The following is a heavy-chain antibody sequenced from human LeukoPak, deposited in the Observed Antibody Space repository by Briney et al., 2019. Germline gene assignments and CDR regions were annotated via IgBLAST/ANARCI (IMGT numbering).Heavy chain of an antibody. V-gene: IGHV4-39*02. J-gene: IGHJ5*02. CDR1: GGSISSSTYY. CDR2: IYYSGRT. Sequence: PSETLSLTCTVSGGSISSSTYYWGWIRQPPGQGLEWIGSIYYSGRTYYNPSLKSRVTISVDTSKNHFSLKLRSVTAADTAVYYCARRTTYCSGNSCYFDYFDPWGQGTLVTVSS. D-gene: IGHD2-15*01. CDR3: ARRTTYCSGNSCYFDYFDP.